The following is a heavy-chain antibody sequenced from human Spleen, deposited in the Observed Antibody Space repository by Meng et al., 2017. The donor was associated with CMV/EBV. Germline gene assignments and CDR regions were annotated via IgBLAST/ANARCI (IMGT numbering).Heavy chain of an antibody. CDR2: VYYSGST. CDR3: ATTTNYDFWPASLVY. V-gene: IGHV4-61*01. D-gene: IGHD3-3*01. Sequence: GRSVRSGSYYSTWLRQPPGKGLDCIGYVYYSGSTNYNPSLKSRVTLSVDTSKNQFSLKLSSVTAADTAVYYCATTTNYDFWPASLVYWGQGTLVTVSS. CDR1: GRSVRSGSYY. J-gene: IGHJ4*02.